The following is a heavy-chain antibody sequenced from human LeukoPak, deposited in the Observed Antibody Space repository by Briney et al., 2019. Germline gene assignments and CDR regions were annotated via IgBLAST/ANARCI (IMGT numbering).Heavy chain of an antibody. D-gene: IGHD3-10*01. CDR1: GFTFSSYG. Sequence: GRSLRLSCAASGFTFSSYGMHWVRQAPGKGLEWVAVIWYDGSSKYHADSVKGRFTISRDNAKNSLYLQMNSLRDEDTAVYYCARDPGYFDYWGQGTLVTVSS. V-gene: IGHV3-33*01. CDR3: ARDPGYFDY. J-gene: IGHJ4*02. CDR2: IWYDGSSK.